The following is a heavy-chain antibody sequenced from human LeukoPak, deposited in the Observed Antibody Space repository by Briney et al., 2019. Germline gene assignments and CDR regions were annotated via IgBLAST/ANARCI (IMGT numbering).Heavy chain of an antibody. J-gene: IGHJ3*02. D-gene: IGHD3-22*01. V-gene: IGHV3-21*01. Sequence: GGSLRLSCAASGFTFSSDSMNWGRHAPGKRLEWVSSISSSSSYIYYAESVKGRFTISRDNAKNSLYLQMNSLRAEDTAVYYCARARYYDSSGYYYDAFDIWGQGTMVTVSS. CDR2: ISSSSSYI. CDR3: ARARYYDSSGYYYDAFDI. CDR1: GFTFSSDS.